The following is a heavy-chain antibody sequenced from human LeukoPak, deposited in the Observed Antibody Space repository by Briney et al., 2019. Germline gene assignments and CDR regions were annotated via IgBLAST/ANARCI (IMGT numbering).Heavy chain of an antibody. CDR2: INHSGST. J-gene: IGHJ4*02. CDR1: GGSFSGYY. CDR3: ARGDWNDPSVQYYFDY. D-gene: IGHD1-1*01. Sequence: SETLSLTCAVYGGSFSGYYWSWIRQPPGKGLEWIGEINHSGSTNYNPSLKSRVTISVDTSKNQFSLKLSSVTAADTAVYYCARGDWNDPSVQYYFDYWGQGTLVTVSS. V-gene: IGHV4-34*01.